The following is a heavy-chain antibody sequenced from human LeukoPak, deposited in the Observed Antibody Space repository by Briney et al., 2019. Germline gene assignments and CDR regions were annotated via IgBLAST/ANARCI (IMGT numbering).Heavy chain of an antibody. CDR2: INPNSGGT. CDR3: AREYYDYVWGSYRYSTDY. J-gene: IGHJ4*02. D-gene: IGHD3-16*02. V-gene: IGHV1-2*02. CDR1: GYTFTGYY. Sequence: ASVKVSCKASGYTFTGYYMHWVRQAPGQGLEWMGWINPNSGGTNYAQKFQGRVTMTRDTSISTAYMELSRLRSDDTAVYYCAREYYDYVWGSYRYSTDYWGQGTLVTVSS.